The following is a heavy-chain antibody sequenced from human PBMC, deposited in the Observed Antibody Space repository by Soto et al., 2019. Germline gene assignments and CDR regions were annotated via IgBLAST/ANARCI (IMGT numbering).Heavy chain of an antibody. J-gene: IGHJ6*02. CDR1: GFMFDNYA. V-gene: IGHV3-9*01. CDR3: AKSTGGTANGMDV. Sequence: EVQLVESGGGLVQPGRSLRLSCAASGFMFDNYAMHWVRQAPGKGLEWVSGISWNSGTIGYADSVKGRFTISRDNAKNSLYLQMNSLRAEDTALYYCAKSTGGTANGMDVWGQGTTATVSS. D-gene: IGHD2-8*02. CDR2: ISWNSGTI.